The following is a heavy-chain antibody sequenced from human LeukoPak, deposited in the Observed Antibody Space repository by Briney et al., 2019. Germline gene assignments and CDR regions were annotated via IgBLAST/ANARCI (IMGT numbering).Heavy chain of an antibody. J-gene: IGHJ5*02. CDR1: GSALSDLA. Sequence: ASVKVSCTVSGSALSDLAMQWVRQVPGKGLEWMGGLDRESGETLYSDKFQGRVTMAQDTSTDTAYMDLTSLTSEDTAVYYCATGHSTGYHYWFDPWGQGTLVTVSS. CDR2: LDRESGET. CDR3: ATGHSTGYHYWFDP. V-gene: IGHV1-24*01. D-gene: IGHD2-2*03.